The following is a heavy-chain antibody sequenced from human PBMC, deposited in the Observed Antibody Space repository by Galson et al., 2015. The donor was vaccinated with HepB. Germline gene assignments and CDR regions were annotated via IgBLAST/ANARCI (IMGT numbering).Heavy chain of an antibody. J-gene: IGHJ4*02. CDR3: ARDQNFDY. Sequence: SVKVSCKVSGYTLNYYGIYWVRQAPGQGLEWMGWISAYNGNTNYAQKFQGRVTMTTDISTTTAYMELRSLRSDDTAVYYCARDQNFDYWGQGTLVTVSS. V-gene: IGHV1-18*04. CDR1: GYTLNYYG. CDR2: ISAYNGNT.